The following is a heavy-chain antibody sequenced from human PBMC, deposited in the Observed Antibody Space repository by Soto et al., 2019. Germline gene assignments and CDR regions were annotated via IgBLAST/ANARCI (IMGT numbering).Heavy chain of an antibody. CDR3: ERDLPIYYYDSSGYYDYYYYGMDG. D-gene: IGHD3-22*01. CDR2: INAGNGNT. J-gene: IGHJ6*02. Sequence: ASVKVSCKASGYTFTSSSMHWVRQAPGQRLEWMGWINAGNGNTKYSQKFQGRVTITRDTSASTAYMELSSLRSEDTAVYYCERDLPIYYYDSSGYYDYYYYGMDGWGQGTTVTVSS. CDR1: GYTFTSSS. V-gene: IGHV1-3*01.